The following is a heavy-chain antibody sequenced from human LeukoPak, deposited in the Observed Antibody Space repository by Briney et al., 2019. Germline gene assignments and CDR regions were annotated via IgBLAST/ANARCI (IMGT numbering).Heavy chain of an antibody. J-gene: IGHJ4*02. V-gene: IGHV3-21*01. CDR2: ISSSSSYI. D-gene: IGHD1-14*01. Sequence: GGSLRLSCAASGFTFSSYSMNWVRQAPGKGLEWVSSISSSSSYIYYADSAKGRFTISRDNAKNSLYLQMNSLRAEDTAVYYCARESRTLNLDYWGQGTLVTVSS. CDR3: ARESRTLNLDY. CDR1: GFTFSSYS.